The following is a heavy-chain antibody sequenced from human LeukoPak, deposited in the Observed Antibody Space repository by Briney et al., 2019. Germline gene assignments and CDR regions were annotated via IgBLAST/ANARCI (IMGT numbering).Heavy chain of an antibody. CDR2: IYPGDSDA. Sequence: GESLKISCKGSGYSFTSYWIGWVRQMPGKGLEWMGIIYPGDSDARYSPSFQGQVTISADKSISTAYLQWSSLKASDTAMYYCARHSDIAVAGYYYYCMDVWGKGTTVTVSS. V-gene: IGHV5-51*01. CDR1: GYSFTSYW. CDR3: ARHSDIAVAGYYYYCMDV. J-gene: IGHJ6*03. D-gene: IGHD6-19*01.